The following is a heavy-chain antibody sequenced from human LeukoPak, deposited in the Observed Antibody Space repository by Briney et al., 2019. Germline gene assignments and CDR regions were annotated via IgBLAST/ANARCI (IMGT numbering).Heavy chain of an antibody. CDR3: ARGVYDILTGHNLDP. D-gene: IGHD3-9*01. J-gene: IGHJ5*02. CDR2: INTNTGNP. Sequence: ASVKVSCKSSGYTFTSYAMNWVRQAPGQGLEWMGWINTNTGNPTYAQGFTGRFVFSLDTSVSTAYLQISSLKAEDTAVYYCARGVYDILTGHNLDPWGQGTLVTVSS. CDR1: GYTFTSYA. V-gene: IGHV7-4-1*02.